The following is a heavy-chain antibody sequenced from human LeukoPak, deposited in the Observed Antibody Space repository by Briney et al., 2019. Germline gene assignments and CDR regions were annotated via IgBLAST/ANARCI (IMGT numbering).Heavy chain of an antibody. D-gene: IGHD6-13*01. CDR1: GGTFTSYA. CDR3: ARDLYSSSWYYFDY. CDR2: IIPIFGTA. V-gene: IGHV1-69*13. Sequence: GASVKVSCKASGGTFTSYAISWVRQAPGQGLEWMGGIIPIFGTANYAQKFQGRVTITADESTSTAYMELSSLRSEDTAVYYCARDLYSSSWYYFDYWGQGTLVTVSS. J-gene: IGHJ4*02.